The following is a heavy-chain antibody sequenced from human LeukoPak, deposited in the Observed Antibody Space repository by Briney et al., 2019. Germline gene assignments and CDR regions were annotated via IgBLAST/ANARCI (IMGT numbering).Heavy chain of an antibody. CDR1: GYTFTSYG. CDR3: AREVITFGGVIVSTYYFDY. CDR2: ISAYNGNT. D-gene: IGHD3-16*02. V-gene: IGHV1-18*01. J-gene: IGHJ4*02. Sequence: ASVKVSCKASGYTFTSYGISWVRQAPGQGLEWMGWISAYNGNTNYAQKLQGRVTMTTDTSTSTAYMELRSLRSDDTAVYYCAREVITFGGVIVSTYYFDYWGQGTLVTVPS.